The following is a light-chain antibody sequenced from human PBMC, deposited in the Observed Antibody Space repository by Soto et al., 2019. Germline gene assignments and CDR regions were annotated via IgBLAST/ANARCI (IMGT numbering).Light chain of an antibody. CDR1: QSVGNN. Sequence: EIVVTQSPATLSVSPGERATLSCRASQSVGNNFAWYQQKPGQAPRLLIFATSNRATGVPARFSGSGSGTECTLTISSLQSEDFAVYYWQQYGDWPLTFGGGAKVEIE. CDR2: ATS. J-gene: IGKJ4*01. CDR3: QQYGDWPLT. V-gene: IGKV3-15*01.